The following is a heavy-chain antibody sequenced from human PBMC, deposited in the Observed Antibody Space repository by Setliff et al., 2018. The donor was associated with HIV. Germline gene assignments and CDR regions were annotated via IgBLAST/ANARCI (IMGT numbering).Heavy chain of an antibody. V-gene: IGHV4-39*01. D-gene: IGHD1-1*01. CDR1: GGSISSSGYY. Sequence: SETLSLTCTVSGGSISSSGYYWGWIRQPPGKGLEWLGTIYSSGSTYYNPSLTSRATISVDTSKKQFSLNLSSVTATDTAVYYCARPRLGGTTMDRDAFDIWDQGTMVTASS. CDR2: IYSSGST. J-gene: IGHJ3*02. CDR3: ARPRLGGTTMDRDAFDI.